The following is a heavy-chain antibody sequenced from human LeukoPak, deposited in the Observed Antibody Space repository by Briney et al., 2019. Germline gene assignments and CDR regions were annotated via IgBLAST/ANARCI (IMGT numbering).Heavy chain of an antibody. D-gene: IGHD3-10*01. CDR1: GGSISSYY. V-gene: IGHV4-4*07. Sequence: SETLSLTCSVSGGSISSYYLSWIRQPAGKGLEWIGRVYNGATTYNPSLKSRLTMSVDTSKNQFSLKLSSVTAADTAVYYCARLFITRGFTMDYWGQGTLVTVSS. J-gene: IGHJ4*02. CDR2: VYNGAT. CDR3: ARLFITRGFTMDY.